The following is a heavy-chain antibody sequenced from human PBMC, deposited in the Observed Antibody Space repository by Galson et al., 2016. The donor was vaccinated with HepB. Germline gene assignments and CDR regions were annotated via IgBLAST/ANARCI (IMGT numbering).Heavy chain of an antibody. CDR3: ARGGLGEKSQFNYFDL. CDR1: GDAFRNYW. D-gene: IGHD2-21*01. J-gene: IGHJ4*02. V-gene: IGHV3-7*01. Sequence: SLRLSCAVSGDAFRNYWMSWVRQAPGKGPEWVGNVRQDGKEKNYGDSLKGRFTISRDNSKNSIYLQMSSLRVEDTAVYFCARGGLGEKSQFNYFDLWGQGTLVTVSS. CDR2: VRQDGKEK.